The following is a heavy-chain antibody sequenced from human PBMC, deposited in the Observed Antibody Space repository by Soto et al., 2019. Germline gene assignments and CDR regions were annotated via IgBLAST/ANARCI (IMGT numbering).Heavy chain of an antibody. CDR3: AKSSDVGED. CDR1: GFTFSSYG. D-gene: IGHD1-26*01. J-gene: IGHJ4*02. Sequence: HVQLVESGGGVVQPGRSLRLSCAASGFTFSSYGMHWVRQAPGKGLEWVAVISYDGSNKYYADSVKGRFTISRDNSKNTLYLQMNSLRAEDTAVYYCAKSSDVGEDWGQGTLVTVSS. V-gene: IGHV3-30*18. CDR2: ISYDGSNK.